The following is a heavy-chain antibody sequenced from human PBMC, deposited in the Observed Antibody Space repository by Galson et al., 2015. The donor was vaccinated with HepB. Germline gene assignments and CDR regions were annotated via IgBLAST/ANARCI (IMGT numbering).Heavy chain of an antibody. J-gene: IGHJ4*02. Sequence: PLRLSCAASGFTFSSYAMHWVRQAPGKGLEWVAVISYDGSNKYYADSVKGRFTISRDNSKNTLYLQMNSLRAEDTAVYYCARDGGSGYGRGGYFDYWGQGTLVTVSS. V-gene: IGHV3-30*04. CDR2: ISYDGSNK. D-gene: IGHD5-12*01. CDR1: GFTFSSYA. CDR3: ARDGGSGYGRGGYFDY.